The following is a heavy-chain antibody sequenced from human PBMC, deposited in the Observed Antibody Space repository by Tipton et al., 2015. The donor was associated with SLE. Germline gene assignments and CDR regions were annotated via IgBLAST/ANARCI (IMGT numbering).Heavy chain of an antibody. CDR2: IRPILSLT. CDR1: GYTFTGYH. CDR3: ATDMGAAFPFDY. Sequence: QSGPEVKKPGASVKVSCKSSGYTFTGYHMHWVRQAPGQGLEWMGRIRPILSLTDYAQKFEGRVTITADKSTDTAYLELSSLRSEDTAVYYCATDMGAAFPFDYWGQGTLVTVSS. J-gene: IGHJ4*02. V-gene: IGHV1-69*04. D-gene: IGHD2-15*01.